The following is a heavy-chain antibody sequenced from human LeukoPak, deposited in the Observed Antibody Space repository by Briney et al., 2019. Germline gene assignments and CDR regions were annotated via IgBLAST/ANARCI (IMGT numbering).Heavy chain of an antibody. D-gene: IGHD1-7*01. Sequence: SETLSLTCTVSGYSISSGYYWGWIRQPPGKGLEWIGSIYHTGSTYYTPSLKSRVTISVDTSKNQFSLKLSSVTAADTAVYYCARGDSGITGTKYYFDYWGQGTLVTVSS. CDR1: GYSISSGYY. V-gene: IGHV4-38-2*02. CDR3: ARGDSGITGTKYYFDY. CDR2: IYHTGST. J-gene: IGHJ4*02.